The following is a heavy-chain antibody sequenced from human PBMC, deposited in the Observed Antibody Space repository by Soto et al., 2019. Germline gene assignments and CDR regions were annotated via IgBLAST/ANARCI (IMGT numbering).Heavy chain of an antibody. CDR3: ARDGPFLAARYNWFDP. CDR2: ISSNDGSNK. CDR1: GFTFSNYA. V-gene: IGHV3-64*04. J-gene: IGHJ5*02. Sequence: PGGSLRLSCAASGFTFSNYAMHWVRQAPGKGLEYVSTISSNDGSNKYYADSVKGRFTISRDNSKNTLYLQMNSLRAEDTAVYYCARDGPFLAARYNWFDPWGQGTLVTVSS. D-gene: IGHD6-6*01.